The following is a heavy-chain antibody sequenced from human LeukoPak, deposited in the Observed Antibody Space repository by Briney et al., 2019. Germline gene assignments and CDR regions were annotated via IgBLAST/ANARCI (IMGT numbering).Heavy chain of an antibody. Sequence: PGGSLRLSRAASGFTFSSYSMNWVRQAPGEGLEWVSSISSSSSYIYYADSVKGRFTISRDNAKNSLYLQMNSLRAEDTAVYYCARDLGVGATTYYFDYWGQGTLVTVSS. CDR1: GFTFSSYS. CDR2: ISSSSSYI. J-gene: IGHJ4*02. D-gene: IGHD1-26*01. V-gene: IGHV3-21*01. CDR3: ARDLGVGATTYYFDY.